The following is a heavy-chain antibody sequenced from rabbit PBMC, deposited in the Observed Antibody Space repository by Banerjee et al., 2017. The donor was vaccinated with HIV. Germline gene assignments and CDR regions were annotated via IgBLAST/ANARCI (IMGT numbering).Heavy chain of an antibody. V-gene: IGHV1S45*01. Sequence: QEQLVESGGGLVKPEGSLTLTCTASGFSFSNKYVMCWVRQAPGKGLEWIACINAGSSGSTSSASWAKGRFTISKTSSTTVTLQMTSLTAADTATYFCARDLAGVIGWNFNLWGPGTLVTVS. CDR2: INAGSSGST. D-gene: IGHD4-1*01. CDR3: ARDLAGVIGWNFNL. CDR1: GFSFSNKYV. J-gene: IGHJ4*01.